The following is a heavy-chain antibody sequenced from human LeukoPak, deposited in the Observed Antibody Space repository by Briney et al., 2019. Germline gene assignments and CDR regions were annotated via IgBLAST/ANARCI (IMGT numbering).Heavy chain of an antibody. CDR1: GFTFSNYA. Sequence: PGGSLRLSCLTSGFTFSNYAMNWVRQAPGKGLEWVSGINGRGSSTYYADSVEGRCTISRDISKKTLYLQLNTLRAEDTAVYYCAKDSAMIVVVITYFDYWGQGTLVTVSS. CDR3: AKDSAMIVVVITYFDY. CDR2: INGRGSST. D-gene: IGHD3-22*01. V-gene: IGHV3-23*01. J-gene: IGHJ4*02.